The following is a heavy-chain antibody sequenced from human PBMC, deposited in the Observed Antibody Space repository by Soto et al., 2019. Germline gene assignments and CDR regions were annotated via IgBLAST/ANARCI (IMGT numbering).Heavy chain of an antibody. CDR2: FSYDGINK. D-gene: IGHD6-19*01. J-gene: IGHJ4*02. CDR1: GFTFSSHG. V-gene: IGHV3-30*03. Sequence: QVQLVESGGGVVQPGGSLTLSCAASGFTFSSHGMHWVRLAPGRGLEWVAVFSYDGINKHYGDSVKGRFTISRDNSKNMVSLQMNSLRVEDTAVYYCAREQGYGWYRVADYWGQGTLVTVSS. CDR3: AREQGYGWYRVADY.